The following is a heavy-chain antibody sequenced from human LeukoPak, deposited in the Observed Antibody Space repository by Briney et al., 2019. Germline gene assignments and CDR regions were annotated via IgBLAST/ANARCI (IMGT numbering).Heavy chain of an antibody. V-gene: IGHV1-69*05. CDR3: ARDRRGINWFDP. Sequence: ASVKVSCKASGGTFSSYAISWVRQAPGQGLEWMGGIIPIFGTANYAQKFQGRVTITTDESTSTAYMELSSLRSEDTAVYYCARDRRGINWFDPWGQGTLVTVSS. D-gene: IGHD3-10*01. CDR2: IIPIFGTA. J-gene: IGHJ5*02. CDR1: GGTFSSYA.